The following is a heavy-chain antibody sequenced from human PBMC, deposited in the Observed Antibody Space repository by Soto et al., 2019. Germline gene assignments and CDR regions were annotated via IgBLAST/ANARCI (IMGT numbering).Heavy chain of an antibody. CDR3: ARDNRMVALAY. Sequence: RLEWMGWINAGNGNTKYSQKFQGRVTITRDTSASTAYMELSSLRSEDTAVYYCARDNRMVALAYWGQGTLVPVSS. CDR2: INAGNGNT. D-gene: IGHD5-12*01. V-gene: IGHV1-3*01. J-gene: IGHJ4*02.